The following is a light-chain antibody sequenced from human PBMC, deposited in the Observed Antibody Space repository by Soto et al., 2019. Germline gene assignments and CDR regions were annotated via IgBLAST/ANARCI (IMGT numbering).Light chain of an antibody. CDR2: KAS. Sequence: IQMTQSPSSLSASVGDRVTITFRASQSISSWLAWYQQKPGKAPKLLIYKASSLESGVPSRFSGSGSGTEFTLTISSLQPDDFATYYCLQDINYPWTFGQGTKVDIK. V-gene: IGKV1-5*03. CDR1: QSISSW. CDR3: LQDINYPWT. J-gene: IGKJ1*01.